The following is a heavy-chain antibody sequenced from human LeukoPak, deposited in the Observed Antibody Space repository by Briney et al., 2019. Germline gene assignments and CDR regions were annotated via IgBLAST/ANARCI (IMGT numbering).Heavy chain of an antibody. CDR1: GGTFSSYA. CDR3: ARNPHDYGDYSYYYYYGMDV. CDR2: IIPIFGTA. D-gene: IGHD4-17*01. V-gene: IGHV1-69*06. J-gene: IGHJ6*04. Sequence: SVKVSCKASGGTFSSYAISWVRQAPGQGLEWMGGIIPIFGTANYAQKFQGRVTITADKSTSAAYMELSSLRSEDTAVYYCARNPHDYGDYSYYYYYGMDVWGKGTTVTVSS.